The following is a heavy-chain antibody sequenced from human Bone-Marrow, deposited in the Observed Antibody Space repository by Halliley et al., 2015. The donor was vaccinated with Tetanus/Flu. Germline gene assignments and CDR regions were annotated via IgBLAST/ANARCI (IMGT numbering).Heavy chain of an antibody. CDR2: ISSRGAT. D-gene: IGHD3-16*01. J-gene: IGHJ4*02. Sequence: KGLRGVPTISSRGATPLADSVRGRFPISRDNSMNALHLQRNSLRAEDTAVYYCATRGGFPALLYWGQGTLVTVSS. CDR3: ATRGGFPALLY. V-gene: IGHV3-66*01.